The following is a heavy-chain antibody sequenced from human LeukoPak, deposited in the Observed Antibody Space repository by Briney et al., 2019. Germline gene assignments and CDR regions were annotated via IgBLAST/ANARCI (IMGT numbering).Heavy chain of an antibody. CDR2: IYYSGSS. J-gene: IGHJ4*02. V-gene: IGHV4-31*03. CDR3: ARNRDGHNSFDY. D-gene: IGHD5-24*01. Sequence: PSQTLSLTCTVSGGSINNGGYYWSWIRQHPGKGLEWIGYIYYSGSSYYNPSFRSRVTISVDTSKNHFSLKLSSVTAADTAVYYCARNRDGHNSFDYWGQGTLVTVSS. CDR1: GGSINNGGYY.